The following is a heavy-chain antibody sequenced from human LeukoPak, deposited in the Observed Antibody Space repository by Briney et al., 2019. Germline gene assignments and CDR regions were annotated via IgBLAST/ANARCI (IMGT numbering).Heavy chain of an antibody. Sequence: PGGSLRLSCAASGFTFSSYAMHWVRQAPGKGLEWVAVISYDGSNKYYADSVKGRFTISRDNSKNTLYLQMNSLRAEDTAVYYCATEGRMASTTPALNWFDPWGQGTLVTVSS. CDR3: ATEGRMASTTPALNWFDP. V-gene: IGHV3-30-3*01. CDR2: ISYDGSNK. J-gene: IGHJ5*02. CDR1: GFTFSSYA. D-gene: IGHD1-7*01.